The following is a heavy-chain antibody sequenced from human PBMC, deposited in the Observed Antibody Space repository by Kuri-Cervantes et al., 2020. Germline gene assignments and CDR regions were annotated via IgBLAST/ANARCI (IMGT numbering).Heavy chain of an antibody. CDR2: FDPEDGET. V-gene: IGHV1-24*01. Sequence: ASVKVSCKASGYTFTSYGISWVRQAPGKGLEWMGGFDPEDGETIYAQKFQGRVTMTEDTSTDTAYMELSSLRSDDTAVYYCARDITMVRGVIITRLWIYGMDVWGQGTTVTVSS. CDR3: ARDITMVRGVIITRLWIYGMDV. J-gene: IGHJ6*02. CDR1: GYTFTSYG. D-gene: IGHD3-10*01.